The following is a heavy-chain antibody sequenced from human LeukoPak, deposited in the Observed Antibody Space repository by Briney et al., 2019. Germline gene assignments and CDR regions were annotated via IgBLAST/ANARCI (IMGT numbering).Heavy chain of an antibody. Sequence: VASVKVSCKASGYTFTSYDINWVRQATGQGLEWMGWMNPNSGNTGYAQKFQGRVTMTRNTSISTAYLELSSLRSDDTAVYYCASRTVNSGSLLPFDYWGQGTLVTVSS. J-gene: IGHJ4*02. CDR2: MNPNSGNT. CDR1: GYTFTSYD. CDR3: ASRTVNSGSLLPFDY. D-gene: IGHD1-26*01. V-gene: IGHV1-8*01.